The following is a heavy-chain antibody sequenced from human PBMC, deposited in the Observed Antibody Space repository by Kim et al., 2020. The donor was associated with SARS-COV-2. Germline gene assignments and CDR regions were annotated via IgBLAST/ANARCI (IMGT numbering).Heavy chain of an antibody. CDR3: ARDNRRYCSGGSCYTGVDY. J-gene: IGHJ4*02. CDR2: MSSSGTTI. D-gene: IGHD2-15*01. Sequence: GGSLRLSCAASGFTFIDYYMSWIRQAPGKGLEWVSYMSSSGTTIQYADSVKGRFTISRDNAKNSLYLQMNSLRAEDTAVYYCARDNRRYCSGGSCYTGVDYWGQGTLVTVSS. V-gene: IGHV3-11*01. CDR1: GFTFIDYY.